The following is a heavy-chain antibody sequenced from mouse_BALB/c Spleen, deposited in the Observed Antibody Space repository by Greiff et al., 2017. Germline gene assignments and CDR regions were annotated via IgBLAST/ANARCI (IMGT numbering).Heavy chain of an antibody. D-gene: IGHD2-10*02. J-gene: IGHJ4*01. V-gene: IGHV5-12-2*01. CDR2: ISNGGGST. CDR3: ARGGYDYEAMDY. CDR1: GFTFSSYT. Sequence: EVQGVESGGGLVQPGGSLKLSCAASGFTFSSYTMSWVRQTPEKRLEWVAYISNGGGSTYYPDTVKGRFTISRDNAKNTLYLQMSSLKSEDTAMYYCARGGYDYEAMDYWGQGTSVTVSS.